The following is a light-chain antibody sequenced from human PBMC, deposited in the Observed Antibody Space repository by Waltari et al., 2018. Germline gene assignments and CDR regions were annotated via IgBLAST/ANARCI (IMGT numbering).Light chain of an antibody. CDR3: QVWDNGSVHVV. CDR2: NDG. V-gene: IGLV3-21*03. CDR1: NIGSQS. J-gene: IGLJ2*01. Sequence: SYVLTQSPAMSVAPGKTAKITCEGPNIGSQSVQWYQQKPGQAPLMPLYNDGDRPSGMPERCAGPNSGKTATLTISRVDAVDEADYYCQVWDNGSVHVVFGGGTKLTVL.